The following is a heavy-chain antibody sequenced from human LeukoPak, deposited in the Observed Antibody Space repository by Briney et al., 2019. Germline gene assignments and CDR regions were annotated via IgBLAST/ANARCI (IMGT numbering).Heavy chain of an antibody. CDR2: ISGSGGST. V-gene: IGHV3-23*01. J-gene: IGHJ4*02. CDR3: AKGGYSSGWRNYFDY. Sequence: PGGSLRLSCAASGFTFSSYARSWVRQAPGKGLEWVSAISGSGGSTYYADSVKGRFTISRDNSKDTLYLQMNSLRAEDTAVYYCAKGGYSSGWRNYFDYWGQGTLVTVSS. D-gene: IGHD6-19*01. CDR1: GFTFSSYA.